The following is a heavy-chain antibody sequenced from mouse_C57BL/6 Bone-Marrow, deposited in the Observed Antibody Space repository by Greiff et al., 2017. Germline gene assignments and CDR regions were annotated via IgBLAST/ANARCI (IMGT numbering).Heavy chain of an antibody. CDR2: IYPSDSET. Sequence: VQLQQPGAELVRPGSSVKLSCKASGYTFTSYWMDWVKQRPGQGLEWIGNIYPSDSETHYNQKFKDKATFTVDKSSSTAYMQLSSLTSDDSAVYYYATAWFAYGVQGTLVTVSA. CDR1: GYTFTSYW. CDR3: ATAWFAY. J-gene: IGHJ3*01. V-gene: IGHV1-61*01.